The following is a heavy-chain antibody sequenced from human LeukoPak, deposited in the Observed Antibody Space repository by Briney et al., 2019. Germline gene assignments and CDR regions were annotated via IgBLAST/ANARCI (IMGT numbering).Heavy chain of an antibody. CDR1: GGTFSSYA. J-gene: IGHJ4*02. Sequence: SVKASCKASGGTFSSYAISWVRQAPGQGLEWMGGIIPIFGTANYAQKFQGRVTITADESTSTAYMELSSLRSEDTAVYYCARGGHQRYFDWLSDYWGQGTLVTVSS. CDR3: ARGGHQRYFDWLSDY. D-gene: IGHD3-9*01. CDR2: IIPIFGTA. V-gene: IGHV1-69*13.